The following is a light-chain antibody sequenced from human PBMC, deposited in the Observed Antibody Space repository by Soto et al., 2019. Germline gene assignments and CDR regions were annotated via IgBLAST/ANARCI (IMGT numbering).Light chain of an antibody. CDR1: RGISSY. J-gene: IGKJ1*01. Sequence: IQLTQSASSLSASVGDRVTITCQASRGISSYLAWYQQKPGKAPKLIVYSASTLQSGVPSRFSGSGSGPDFTLTISSLQPDDFATYYCQQYNSYWTFGQGTKVDIK. CDR3: QQYNSYWT. CDR2: SAS. V-gene: IGKV1-9*01.